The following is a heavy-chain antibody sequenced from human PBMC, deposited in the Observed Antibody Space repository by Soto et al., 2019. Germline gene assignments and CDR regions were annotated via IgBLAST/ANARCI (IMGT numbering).Heavy chain of an antibody. CDR1: GDSVGSFGYY. V-gene: IGHV4-61*08. CDR2: VSYSGST. D-gene: IGHD6-19*01. Sequence: SETLSLTCTVSGDSVGSFGYYWSWNRQPPGKALEWIAYVSYSGSTSYNPSLTSRVTISRDTSRNQFSLKLTSVTAADTAVYYCARSGAGSGWLGGQGTLVTVSS. CDR3: ARSGAGSGWL. J-gene: IGHJ4*02.